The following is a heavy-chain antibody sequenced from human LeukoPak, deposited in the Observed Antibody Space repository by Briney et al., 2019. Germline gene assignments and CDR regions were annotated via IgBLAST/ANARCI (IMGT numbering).Heavy chain of an antibody. CDR1: GFTFDDYG. J-gene: IGHJ4*02. Sequence: GSLRLSCAASGFTFDDYGMSWVRQAPGKGLEWVSGINWNGGSTGYADSVKGRFTISRDNAKNSLCLQMNSLRAEDTAFYYCAREGGYDWLDYWGRGTLVTVSS. CDR2: INWNGGST. D-gene: IGHD5-12*01. V-gene: IGHV3-20*04. CDR3: AREGGYDWLDY.